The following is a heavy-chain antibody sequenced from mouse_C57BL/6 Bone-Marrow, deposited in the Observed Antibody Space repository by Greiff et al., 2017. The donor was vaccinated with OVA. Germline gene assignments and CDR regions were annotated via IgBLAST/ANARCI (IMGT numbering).Heavy chain of an antibody. V-gene: IGHV6-3*01. J-gene: IGHJ3*01. CDR2: IRLKSDNYAT. CDR3: TLTEAWFAY. Sequence: EVKVEESGGGLVQPGGSMKLSCVASGFTFSNYWMNWVRQSPEKGLEWVAQIRLKSDNYATHYAESVKGRFTISRDDSKSSVCLQMNNLRAEDTGIYYCTLTEAWFAYWGQGTLVTVSA. CDR1: GFTFSNYW. D-gene: IGHD4-1*01.